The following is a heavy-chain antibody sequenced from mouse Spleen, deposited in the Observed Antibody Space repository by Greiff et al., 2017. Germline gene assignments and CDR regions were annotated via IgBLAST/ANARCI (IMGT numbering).Heavy chain of an antibody. CDR2: ISYDGSN. CDR1: GYSITSGYY. J-gene: IGHJ1*01. CDR3: ASPLYGNYHWYFDV. V-gene: IGHV3-6*02. Sequence: ESGPGLVKPSQSLSLTCSVTGYSITSGYYWNWIRQFPGNKLEWMGYISYDGSNNYNPSLKNRISITRDTSKNQFFLKLNSVTTEDTATYYCASPLYGNYHWYFDVWGAGTTVTVSS. D-gene: IGHD2-1*01.